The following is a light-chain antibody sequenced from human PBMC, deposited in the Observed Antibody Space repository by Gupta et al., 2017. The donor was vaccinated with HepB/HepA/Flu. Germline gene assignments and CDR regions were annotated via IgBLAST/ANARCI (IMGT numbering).Light chain of an antibody. J-gene: IGLJ2*01. V-gene: IGLV3-21*03. CDR2: EVS. CDR3: RAWGGTRDQVV. CDR1: NIERKS. Sequence: YVLTPPPSVSVAQGKTATISCGGNNIERKSVHWYQQKPGQAPVLVVLEVSNRPSGIPERFFGSDSGNTATLTIRRLEAGDEAYYYWRAWGGTRDQVVLGGGTKLTVL.